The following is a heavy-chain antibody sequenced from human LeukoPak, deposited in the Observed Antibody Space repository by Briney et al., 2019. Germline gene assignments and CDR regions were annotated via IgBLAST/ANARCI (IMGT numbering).Heavy chain of an antibody. J-gene: IGHJ4*02. CDR3: ATDRSGYDYWYFDY. CDR2: IYTSGST. Sequence: ETLSLSCTVSGGSISSYYWSWIRQPAGKGLEWSGRIYTSGSTNYNPSLTSRVTMSVDTSKNQFSLKLSSVTAADTAVYYCATDRSGYDYWYFDYWGQGTLVTASS. V-gene: IGHV4-4*07. D-gene: IGHD5-12*01. CDR1: GGSISSYY.